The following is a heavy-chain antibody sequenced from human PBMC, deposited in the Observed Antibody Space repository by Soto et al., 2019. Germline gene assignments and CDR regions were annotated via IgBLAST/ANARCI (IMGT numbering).Heavy chain of an antibody. J-gene: IGHJ6*02. CDR1: GFTFSSYA. Sequence: HPGGSLRLSCAASGFTFSSYAMSWVRQAPGKWLEWVSAISGSGGSTYYADSVKGRFTISRDNSKNTLYLQMNSLRAEDTAVYYCAKRAASRGYYYYYGMDVWGQGTTVTVSS. CDR2: ISGSGGST. V-gene: IGHV3-23*01. CDR3: AKRAASRGYYYYYGMDV. D-gene: IGHD2-15*01.